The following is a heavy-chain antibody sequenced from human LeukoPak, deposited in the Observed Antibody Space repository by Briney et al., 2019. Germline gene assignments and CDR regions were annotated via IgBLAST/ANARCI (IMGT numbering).Heavy chain of an antibody. V-gene: IGHV4-59*01. CDR2: IYYSGST. Sequence: SETLSLTCTVSGGSISSYYWSWIRQPPGKGLEWIGYIYYSGSTNYNPSLKSRVTISVDTSKNQFSLKLSSVTAADTAVYYCAIIQVVVAASGSLDYWGQGTLVTVSS. D-gene: IGHD2-15*01. J-gene: IGHJ4*02. CDR3: AIIQVVVAASGSLDY. CDR1: GGSISSYY.